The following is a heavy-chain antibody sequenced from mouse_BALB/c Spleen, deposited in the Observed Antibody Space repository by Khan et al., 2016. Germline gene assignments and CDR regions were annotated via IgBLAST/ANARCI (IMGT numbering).Heavy chain of an antibody. V-gene: IGHV1-9*01. CDR2: ILPGTDTT. CDR1: GYTFNSCW. J-gene: IGHJ3*01. Sequence: QVQLKESGAELMKPGASVKISCKATGYTFNSCWIEWVKQRPGHGLEWIGEILPGTDTTDYNEKFKDRAAFTADTSSNTAYMQLSSLTSEDSAVYYCAREERGSLFVYWGQGTLVTVSA. CDR3: AREERGSLFVY.